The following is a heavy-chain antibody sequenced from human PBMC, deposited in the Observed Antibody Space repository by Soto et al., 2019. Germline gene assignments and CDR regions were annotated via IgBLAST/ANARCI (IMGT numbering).Heavy chain of an antibody. CDR3: ARGAYDFWSGYPGDY. CDR1: GYTFTSYG. V-gene: IGHV1-18*01. Sequence: QVQLVQSGAEVKKPGASVKVSCKASGYTFTSYGISWVRQAPGQGLEWMGWISAYNGNTNYAQKLQGRVTMTTDTATSKAYMELRSLRSDDTAVYYCARGAYDFWSGYPGDYWGQGTLVTVSS. D-gene: IGHD3-3*01. CDR2: ISAYNGNT. J-gene: IGHJ4*02.